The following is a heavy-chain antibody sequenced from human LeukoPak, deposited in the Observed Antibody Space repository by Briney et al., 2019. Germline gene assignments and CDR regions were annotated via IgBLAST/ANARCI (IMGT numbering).Heavy chain of an antibody. CDR1: GGSISSYY. V-gene: IGHV4-59*12. D-gene: IGHD3-16*01. Sequence: SETLSLTCTVSGGSISSYYWSWIRQPPGKGLEWIGYIYYSGSTNYNPSLKSRVTISVDTSKNQFSLRLSSVIAADTAIYYCARDKDGALLTPWGQGTLVTVSS. J-gene: IGHJ5*02. CDR2: IYYSGST. CDR3: ARDKDGALLTP.